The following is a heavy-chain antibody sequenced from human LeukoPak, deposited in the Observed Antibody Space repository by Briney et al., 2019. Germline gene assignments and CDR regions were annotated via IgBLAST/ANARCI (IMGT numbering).Heavy chain of an antibody. Sequence: GGSLRLSCAASGFTFSSYSMNWVRHAPGKGLEWVSYISSSSSTIYYADSVKGRFTISRDNAKNSLYLQMMSLRAEDTAVYYCARGIYSSGWPAFVYWGQGTLVTVSS. CDR2: ISSSSSTI. CDR1: GFTFSSYS. V-gene: IGHV3-48*01. CDR3: ARGIYSSGWPAFVY. J-gene: IGHJ4*02. D-gene: IGHD6-19*01.